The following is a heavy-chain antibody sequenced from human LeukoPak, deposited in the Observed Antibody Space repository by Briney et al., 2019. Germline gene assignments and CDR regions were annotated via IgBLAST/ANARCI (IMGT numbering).Heavy chain of an antibody. J-gene: IGHJ4*02. CDR3: ARGGFLEWLSTAGNDY. V-gene: IGHV1-8*01. D-gene: IGHD3-3*01. Sequence: ASVKVSCKASGYTFTSYDINWVRQATGQGLEWMGWMNPNSGNTGYAQKFQGRVTMTRNTSIGTAYMELSSLRSEDTAVYYCARGGFLEWLSTAGNDYWGQGTLVTVSS. CDR2: MNPNSGNT. CDR1: GYTFTSYD.